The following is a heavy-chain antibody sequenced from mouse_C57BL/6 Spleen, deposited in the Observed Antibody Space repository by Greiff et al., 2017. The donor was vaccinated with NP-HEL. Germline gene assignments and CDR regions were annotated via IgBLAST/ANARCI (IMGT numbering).Heavy chain of an antibody. CDR3: ARGYGSSYPWFAY. CDR2: ISYDGSN. CDR1: GYSITSGYY. D-gene: IGHD1-1*01. J-gene: IGHJ3*01. Sequence: VQLQQSGPGLVKPSQSLSLTCSVTGYSITSGYYWNWIRQFPGNKLEWMGYISYDGSNNYNPSLKNRISITRDTSKNQFFLKLNSVTTEDTATYYCARGYGSSYPWFAYWGQGTLVTVSA. V-gene: IGHV3-6*01.